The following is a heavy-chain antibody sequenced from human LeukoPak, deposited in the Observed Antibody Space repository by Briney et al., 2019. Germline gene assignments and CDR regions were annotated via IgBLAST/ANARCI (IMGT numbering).Heavy chain of an antibody. CDR2: IYYSGST. CDR1: GGSISSSSYY. D-gene: IGHD3-9*01. V-gene: IGHV4-39*01. CDR3: ARRFVFYIRYFDTTGMDV. J-gene: IGHJ6*03. Sequence: SETLSLTCTVSGGSISSSSYYWGWIRQPPGKGLEWIGSIYYSGSTYYNPSLKSRVTISVDTSKNQFSLKLSSVTTADTAVYYCARRFVFYIRYFDTTGMDVWGKGTTVTVSS.